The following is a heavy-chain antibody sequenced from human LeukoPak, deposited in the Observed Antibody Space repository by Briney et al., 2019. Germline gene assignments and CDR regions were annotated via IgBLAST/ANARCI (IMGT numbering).Heavy chain of an antibody. V-gene: IGHV4-30-4*01. J-gene: IGHJ5*02. CDR1: GVSISSGDYY. Sequence: SETLSLTCTVSGVSISSGDYYWSWIRQPPGKGLEWIGYIYYSGSTYYNPSLKSRITISVDTSKNQLSLKLSSVTAADTAVYYCARPYYYDSRIDPWGQGTLVTVSS. CDR2: IYYSGST. CDR3: ARPYYYDSRIDP. D-gene: IGHD3-22*01.